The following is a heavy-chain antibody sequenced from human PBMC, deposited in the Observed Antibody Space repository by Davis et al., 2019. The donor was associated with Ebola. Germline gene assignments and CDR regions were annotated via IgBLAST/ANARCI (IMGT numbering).Heavy chain of an antibody. CDR1: GYSFTSYY. Sequence: ASVKVSCKASGYSFTSYYIHWVRQAPGQGLEWMGTIDPNGGTTTYTQKFQDRVTMTRDTSKNQFSLGLTSVTAADTAMYYCARTPHFKIRDRHTVHQFDPWGQGTLVTVSS. CDR2: IDPNGGTT. D-gene: IGHD2/OR15-2a*01. J-gene: IGHJ5*02. V-gene: IGHV1-46*01. CDR3: ARTPHFKIRDRHTVHQFDP.